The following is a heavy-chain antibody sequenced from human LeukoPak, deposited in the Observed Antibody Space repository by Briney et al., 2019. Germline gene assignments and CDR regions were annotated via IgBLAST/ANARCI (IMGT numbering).Heavy chain of an antibody. V-gene: IGHV3-23*01. J-gene: IGHJ4*02. D-gene: IGHD1/OR15-1a*01. CDR3: AKTGNNNEGSFDF. CDR1: GFTFSSYA. CDR2: ISGNGVAT. Sequence: PGGSLRLSCATSGFTFSSYAMSWVRQAPGKGLEWVSAISGNGVATYYADSVKVRFTISRDNSKNTLYLQMDSLRAEDTAIYYCAKTGNNNEGSFDFWGQGTLVTVSS.